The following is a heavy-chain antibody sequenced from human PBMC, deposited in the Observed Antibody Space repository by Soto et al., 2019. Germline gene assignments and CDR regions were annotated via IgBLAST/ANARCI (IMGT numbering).Heavy chain of an antibody. CDR3: ARDPPPERLDRTHSSGYSYELDY. CDR2: IIPIFGTA. CDR1: GGTFSSYA. Sequence: GASVKVSCKASGGTFSSYAISWVRQAPGQGLEWMGGIIPIFGTANYAQKFQGRVTITADESTSTAYMELSSLRSEDTAVYYCARDPPPERLDRTHSSGYSYELDYWGQGTLVTFLL. J-gene: IGHJ4*02. D-gene: IGHD3-22*01. V-gene: IGHV1-69*13.